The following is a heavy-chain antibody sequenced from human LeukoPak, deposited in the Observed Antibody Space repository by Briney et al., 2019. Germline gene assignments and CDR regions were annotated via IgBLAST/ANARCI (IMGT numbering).Heavy chain of an antibody. J-gene: IGHJ4*02. CDR3: ARDRYYYDSSGPYYFDY. CDR1: GGSISSYY. Sequence: KPSETLSLTCTVSGGSISSYYWSWIRQPAGKGLEWIGRIHTSGSTNYNPSLKSRVTMSVDMTKNQFSLTLSSVTAADTAVYYCARDRYYYDSSGPYYFDYWGQGTLVTVSS. CDR2: IHTSGST. D-gene: IGHD3-22*01. V-gene: IGHV4-4*07.